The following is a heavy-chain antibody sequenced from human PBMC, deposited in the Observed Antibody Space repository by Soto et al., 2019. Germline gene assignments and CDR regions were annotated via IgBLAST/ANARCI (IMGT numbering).Heavy chain of an antibody. Sequence: TLSLTCAVYGGSFSGYYWSWIRQPPGKGLEWIGEINHSGSTNYNPSLKSRVTISVDTSKNQFSLKLSSVTAADTAVYYCARGRNTGYSSGWTTRYFDYWGQGTLVTVSS. CDR3: ARGRNTGYSSGWTTRYFDY. D-gene: IGHD6-19*01. CDR1: GGSFSGYY. J-gene: IGHJ4*02. CDR2: INHSGST. V-gene: IGHV4-34*01.